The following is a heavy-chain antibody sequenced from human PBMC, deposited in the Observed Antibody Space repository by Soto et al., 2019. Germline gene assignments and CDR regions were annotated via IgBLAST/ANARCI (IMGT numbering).Heavy chain of an antibody. CDR2: IVPIYRTA. V-gene: IGHV1-69*13. CDR1: GGTFSSYR. J-gene: IGHJ1*01. D-gene: IGHD6-13*01. Sequence: GASVKVACKASGGTFSSYRINWVRQAPGQGLEWVGGIVPIYRTADYAQKFQGRVTITADESARTSYMELRSLKSQDTAVYYCVIHSGAKLSSCWGQGTLVTVSS. CDR3: VIHSGAKLSSC.